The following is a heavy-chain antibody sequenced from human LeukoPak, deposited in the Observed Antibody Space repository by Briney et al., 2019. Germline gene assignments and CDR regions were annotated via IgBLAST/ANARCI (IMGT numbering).Heavy chain of an antibody. CDR3: AKEKGSYSSGWYNDY. CDR2: ITSSGSST. V-gene: IGHV3-23*01. CDR1: GYSFTTYW. J-gene: IGHJ4*02. D-gene: IGHD6-19*01. Sequence: GESLKISCKGSGYSFTTYWIGWVRQMPGKGLEWVSMITSSGSSTSYADSVKGRFTISRDNSKNTLYLQMNSLRAEDTAAYYCAKEKGSYSSGWYNDYWGPGTLVTVSS.